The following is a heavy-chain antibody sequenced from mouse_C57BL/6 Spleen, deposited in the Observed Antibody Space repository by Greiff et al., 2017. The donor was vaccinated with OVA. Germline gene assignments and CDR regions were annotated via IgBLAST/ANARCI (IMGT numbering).Heavy chain of an antibody. D-gene: IGHD1-1*01. Sequence: LKQPGAELVMPGASVKLSCKASGYTFTSYWMHWVKQRPGQGLEWIGEIDPSDSYTNYNQKFKGKSTLTVDKSSSTAYMQLSSLTSEDSAVYYCAVYYGSRPYFDVWGTGTTVTVSS. CDR3: AVYYGSRPYFDV. J-gene: IGHJ1*03. CDR1: GYTFTSYW. CDR2: IDPSDSYT. V-gene: IGHV1-69*01.